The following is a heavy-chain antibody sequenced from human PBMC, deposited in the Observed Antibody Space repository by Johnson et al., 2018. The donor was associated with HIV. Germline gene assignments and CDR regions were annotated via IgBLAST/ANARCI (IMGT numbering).Heavy chain of an antibody. Sequence: VQLVESGGGLIQPGGSLRLSCAASGFTVSSNYMSWVRQAPGKGLEWVSVIYSGGSTYYADSVKGRFTISRDNSKNTVFLQMNRLRAEDTAVYYCARDGVVVVPGGWGAFDIWGQGTMVTVSS. V-gene: IGHV3-53*01. J-gene: IGHJ3*02. CDR1: GFTVSSNY. CDR3: ARDGVVVVPGGWGAFDI. CDR2: IYSGGST. D-gene: IGHD2-15*01.